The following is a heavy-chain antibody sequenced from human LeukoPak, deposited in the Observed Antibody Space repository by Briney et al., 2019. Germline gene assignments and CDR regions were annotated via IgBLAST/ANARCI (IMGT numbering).Heavy chain of an antibody. CDR3: AREETEGDWGKGEDAFDI. D-gene: IGHD2-21*02. CDR1: GGSFSGYY. V-gene: IGHV4-34*01. Sequence: SETLSLTCAVYGGSFSGYYWSWIRQPPGKGLEWIGEINHSGSTNYNPSLKSRVTISVDTSKNQFSLKLSSVTAADTAVYYCAREETEGDWGKGEDAFDIWGQGTMVTVSS. J-gene: IGHJ3*02. CDR2: INHSGST.